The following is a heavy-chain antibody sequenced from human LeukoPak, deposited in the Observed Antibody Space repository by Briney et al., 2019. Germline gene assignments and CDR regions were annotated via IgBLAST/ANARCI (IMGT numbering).Heavy chain of an antibody. V-gene: IGHV1-46*01. CDR1: GYTFSAHY. CDR3: ARENYYGSGSYSDY. J-gene: IGHJ4*02. Sequence: ASVKVSCKASGYTFSAHYIHWVRPAPGQGLEWMGINSPSGEDTAYAQRFQGRVTMTRDTSTSTVYMELSGLTSEDTAVYYCARENYYGSGSYSDYWGQGTLVTVSS. D-gene: IGHD3-10*01. CDR2: NSPSGEDT.